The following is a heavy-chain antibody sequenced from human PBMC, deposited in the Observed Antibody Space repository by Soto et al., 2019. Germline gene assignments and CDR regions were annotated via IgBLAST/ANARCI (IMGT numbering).Heavy chain of an antibody. CDR2: IPSRGRP. J-gene: IGHJ5*02. CDR3: ARDTYSGYDFGL. D-gene: IGHD5-12*01. Sequence: QVQLRESGPGLVKPSQTLSLTCSVSGASVAGGSYYWSWFRQPPGKGLEWIGYIPSRGRPFYNPSLTSRGTISADTSKNQLSLQLTSVTAADTAVYYCARDTYSGYDFGLWGQGTLVPVSS. V-gene: IGHV4-30-4*01. CDR1: GASVAGGSYY.